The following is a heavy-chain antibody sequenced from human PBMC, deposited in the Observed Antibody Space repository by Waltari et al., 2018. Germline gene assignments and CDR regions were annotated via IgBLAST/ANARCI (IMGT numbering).Heavy chain of an antibody. V-gene: IGHV3-66*02. D-gene: IGHD3-16*01. Sequence: EVQLVQSGGVLVQPGASLRLSCAGAGVTVSRVYMTWVRQAPGKGLEYVSVIYSDGRTFTADPVKGRFTISRDNYENTLYLQMNSLTTDDTAVYYCATRFQDYFDYWGQGTLVTVSS. CDR2: IYSDGRT. CDR3: ATRFQDYFDY. CDR1: GVTVSRVY. J-gene: IGHJ4*02.